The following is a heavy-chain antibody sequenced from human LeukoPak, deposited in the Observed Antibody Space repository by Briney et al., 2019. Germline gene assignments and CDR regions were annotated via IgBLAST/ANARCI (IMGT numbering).Heavy chain of an antibody. D-gene: IGHD6-13*01. CDR2: IYYTGST. Sequence: SETLSLTCTVSGGSISSYYWSWIRQPPGKGLEWIGYIYYTGSTKYNPSLKSRVTISVDTSKNQFSLKWRSVTAADTAVYYFVRGIAAAGLYFDYWGQGTLVTVSS. J-gene: IGHJ4*02. V-gene: IGHV4-59*01. CDR3: VRGIAAAGLYFDY. CDR1: GGSISSYY.